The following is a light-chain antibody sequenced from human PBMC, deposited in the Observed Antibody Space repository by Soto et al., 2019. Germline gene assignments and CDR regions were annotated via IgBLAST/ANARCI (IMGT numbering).Light chain of an antibody. Sequence: DIQMTQSPSTLSASVGDRVTITCRASQIISSWLGWYQQKPGKAPKLLIDDVSSLESGVPSRFSGSGSGTEFTLTISSLQPDDSATYYCQQYNTFWTFGQGTKVEIK. CDR1: QIISSW. V-gene: IGKV1-5*01. CDR2: DVS. J-gene: IGKJ1*01. CDR3: QQYNTFWT.